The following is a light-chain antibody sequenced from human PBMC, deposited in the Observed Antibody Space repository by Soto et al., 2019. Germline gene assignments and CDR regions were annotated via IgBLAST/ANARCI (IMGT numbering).Light chain of an antibody. CDR2: LNSDGSH. CDR3: QTWGTGIVV. V-gene: IGLV4-69*01. CDR1: SGHSSYA. Sequence: QLVLTQSPSASASLGASVKLTCTLSSGHSSYAIAWHQQQPEKGPRYLMKLNSDGSHNKGDGIPDRFSGSNSGAERYLTISSLQSDDEADYYCQTWGTGIVVFGGGTKVTVL. J-gene: IGLJ2*01.